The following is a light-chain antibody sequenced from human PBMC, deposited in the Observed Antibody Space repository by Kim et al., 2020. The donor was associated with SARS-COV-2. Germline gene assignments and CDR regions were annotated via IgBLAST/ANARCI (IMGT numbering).Light chain of an antibody. CDR1: SLRTYY. V-gene: IGLV3-19*01. Sequence: ALGQTVRITCQGGSLRTYYTTWFQQKPGQAPIVVFYGKNNRPSGIPDRFSGSSSGNTASLTITATQAGDEADYYCNSRDNNDNVLFGGGTRLTVL. CDR3: NSRDNNDNVL. CDR2: GKN. J-gene: IGLJ2*01.